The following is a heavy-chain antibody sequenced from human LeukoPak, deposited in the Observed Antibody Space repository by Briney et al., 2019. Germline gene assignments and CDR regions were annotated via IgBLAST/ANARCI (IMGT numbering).Heavy chain of an antibody. D-gene: IGHD3-9*01. J-gene: IGHJ4*02. CDR1: GYTFTGYY. V-gene: IGHV1-2*02. Sequence: ASVKVSCKASGYTFTGYYVHWVRQAPGQGLEWMGWINPNSGGTNYAQKFQGRVTMTRDTSISTAYMELSRLRSDDTAMYYCARGDHYDVLTGFQTPSHLSDYWGQGTLVTVSS. CDR3: ARGDHYDVLTGFQTPSHLSDY. CDR2: INPNSGGT.